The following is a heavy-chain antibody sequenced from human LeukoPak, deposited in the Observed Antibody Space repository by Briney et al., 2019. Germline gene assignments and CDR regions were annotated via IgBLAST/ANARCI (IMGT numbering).Heavy chain of an antibody. CDR2: IYSGGST. D-gene: IGHD6-19*01. V-gene: IGHV3-53*04. Sequence: GSLRLSCAASGVTVSSNYMSWVRQAPGKGLGWVSVIYSGGSTYYADSVKGRFTISRHNSKNTLYLQMNSLRVEDTAVYYCASAVAGPYFDYWGQGTLVTVSS. CDR1: GVTVSSNY. J-gene: IGHJ4*02. CDR3: ASAVAGPYFDY.